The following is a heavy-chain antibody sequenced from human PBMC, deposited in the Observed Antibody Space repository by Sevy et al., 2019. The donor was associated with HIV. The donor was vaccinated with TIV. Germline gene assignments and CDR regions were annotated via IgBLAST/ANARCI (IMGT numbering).Heavy chain of an antibody. D-gene: IGHD5-12*01. J-gene: IGHJ4*02. Sequence: ASVKVSCKASGYTFTSYGISWVRQAPGQGLEWMGWISAYNGNTNYAQKLQGRVTMTTDTSTSTAYMELRSLRSDDTAVYYCARAGSRWLHEYYFDYWGQGTLVTVSS. CDR2: ISAYNGNT. CDR3: ARAGSRWLHEYYFDY. V-gene: IGHV1-18*01. CDR1: GYTFTSYG.